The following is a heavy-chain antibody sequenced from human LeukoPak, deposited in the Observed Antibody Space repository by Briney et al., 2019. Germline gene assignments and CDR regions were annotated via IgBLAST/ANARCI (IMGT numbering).Heavy chain of an antibody. D-gene: IGHD3-16*02. V-gene: IGHV4-39*07. CDR1: GGSISSSRNY. CDR2: IYYSGNT. J-gene: IGHJ6*03. CDR3: ARLSLYYYYMDV. Sequence: SETLSLTCTVSGGSISSSRNYWGWIRQPPGKGLEWIASIYYSGNTYYNSSLKSRVTISVDTSKNQFSLRVTSVTAADTAVYYCARLSLYYYYMDVWGKGTTVTVSS.